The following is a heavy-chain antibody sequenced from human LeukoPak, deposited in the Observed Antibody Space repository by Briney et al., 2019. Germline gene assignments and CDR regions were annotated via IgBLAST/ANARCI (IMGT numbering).Heavy chain of an antibody. CDR3: AKAPVTSCRGAFCYPFDY. V-gene: IGHV3-23*01. D-gene: IGHD2-15*01. Sequence: GGSLRLSFATSGFSFSSYAMSWVRQAPGKGLEWVSAMSSSDDGRYYAASVRGRFTISRDTSRSTLYLQMNSLRAEDAAVYYCAKAPVTSCRGAFCYPFDYWGQGTLVTVSS. CDR1: GFSFSSYA. J-gene: IGHJ4*02. CDR2: MSSSDDGR.